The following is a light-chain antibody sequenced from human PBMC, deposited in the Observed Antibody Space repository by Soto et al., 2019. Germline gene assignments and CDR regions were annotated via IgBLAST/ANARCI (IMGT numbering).Light chain of an antibody. J-gene: IGKJ5*01. V-gene: IGKV3-11*01. CDR1: QSVSSY. CDR3: QQRSNWPPIT. Sequence: EIVLTQSPVTLSLSPGERATLSCRVSQSVSSYLAWYQQKPGQAPRLLIYDASNRATGIPARFSGSGSGTDFTLTISSLEPEDFAVYYCQQRSNWPPITFGQGTRLEIK. CDR2: DAS.